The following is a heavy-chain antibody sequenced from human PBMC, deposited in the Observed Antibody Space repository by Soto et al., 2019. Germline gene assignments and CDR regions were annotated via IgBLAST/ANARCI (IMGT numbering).Heavy chain of an antibody. J-gene: IGHJ4*02. CDR3: ARAFAFMTTVSIFDY. CDR1: GGSISSGGYY. V-gene: IGHV4-31*03. CDR2: IYYIGST. D-gene: IGHD4-17*01. Sequence: SETLSLTCTVSGGSISSGGYYWSWIRQHPGKGLEWIGYIYYIGSTYYNPSLKSRVTISVDTSKNQFSLKLSSVTAADTAVYYCARAFAFMTTVSIFDYWGEGPLVTVSS.